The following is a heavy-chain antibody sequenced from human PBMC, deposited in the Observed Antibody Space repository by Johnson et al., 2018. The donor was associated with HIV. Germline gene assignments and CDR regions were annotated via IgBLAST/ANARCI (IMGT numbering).Heavy chain of an antibody. D-gene: IGHD1-1*01. CDR3: ARGGTTILRDAFDI. J-gene: IGHJ3*02. CDR1: GFTFSSYW. V-gene: IGHV3-74*01. CDR2: INSDGSNT. Sequence: VQLVESGGGLVQPGGSLRLSCAASGFTFSSYWMHWVRQAPGKGLVWVSRINSDGSNTIYTDSVKGRFTISRDNAKNTLYLQMNSLRAEDTAVYYCARGGTTILRDAFDIWGQGTMVT.